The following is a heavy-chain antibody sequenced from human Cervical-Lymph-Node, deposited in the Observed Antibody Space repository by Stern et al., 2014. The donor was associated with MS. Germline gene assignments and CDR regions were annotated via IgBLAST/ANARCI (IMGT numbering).Heavy chain of an antibody. CDR2: ISFGGSND. CDR3: LGVGDAMHV. CDR1: GFSLNSLG. Sequence: VQLEESGGGVVQPGRSLRLSCAVSGFSLNSLGMHWVRQAPGKGLEWVAVISFGGSNDRYGDSVKGRFSISRDISNNTLYLQMNSLRPEDTAVYYCLGVGDAMHVWGQGTTVIVSS. V-gene: IGHV3-30*03. J-gene: IGHJ6*02.